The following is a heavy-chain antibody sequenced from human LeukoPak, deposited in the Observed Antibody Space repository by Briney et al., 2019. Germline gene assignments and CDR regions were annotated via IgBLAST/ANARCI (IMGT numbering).Heavy chain of an antibody. J-gene: IGHJ4*02. CDR1: GFTFSSYS. V-gene: IGHV3-49*04. CDR3: TRGRRATHDY. D-gene: IGHD1-26*01. CDR2: IRSKAYGGTT. Sequence: GGSLRLSCAASGFTFSSYSMNWVRQAPGKGLEWVGFIRSKAYGGTTEYAASVKGRFTISRDDSKSIAYLQMNSLKTEDTAVCYCTRGRRATHDYWGQGTLVTVSS.